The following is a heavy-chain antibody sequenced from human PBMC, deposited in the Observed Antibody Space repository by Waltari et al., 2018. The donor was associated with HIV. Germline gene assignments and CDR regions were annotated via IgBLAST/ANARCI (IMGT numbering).Heavy chain of an antibody. CDR3: AKYDFWSGYAYYYYYGMDV. D-gene: IGHD3-3*01. Sequence: MSWVRQAPGKGLEWVSAISGSGGSTYYADSVKGRFTISRDNSKNTLYLQMNSLRAEDTAVYYCAKYDFWSGYAYYYYYGMDVWGQGTTVTVSS. J-gene: IGHJ6*02. V-gene: IGHV3-23*01. CDR2: ISGSGGST.